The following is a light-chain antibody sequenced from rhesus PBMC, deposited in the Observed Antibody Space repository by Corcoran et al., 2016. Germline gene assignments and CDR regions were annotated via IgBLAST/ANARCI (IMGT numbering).Light chain of an antibody. J-gene: IGLJ1*01. Sequence: QTVLTQPRSVSGSPGQSVTISCTGSSSDIGDYNSVSWYQQHPGTAPKHMLDDVSKRPSGVSDRVSGSKSGNTASLTISGLQAEDEADYHCSSYAGSNIFFFGGGTRLTVL. CDR3: SSYAGSNIFF. CDR1: SSDIGDYNS. V-gene: IGLV2-32*02. CDR2: DVS.